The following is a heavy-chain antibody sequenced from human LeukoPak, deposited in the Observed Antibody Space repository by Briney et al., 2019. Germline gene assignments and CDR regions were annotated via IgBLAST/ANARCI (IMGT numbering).Heavy chain of an antibody. Sequence: GGSLRLSCAASGFTFSSYSMNWVRQAPGKGLEWVSYISSSSSTIYYADSVKGRFTISRDNAKNSLYLQMNSLRVDDTAMYYCAKERGRSWLLPDWYFDVWGRGTLVSVSS. D-gene: IGHD3-22*01. CDR3: AKERGRSWLLPDWYFDV. J-gene: IGHJ2*01. CDR1: GFTFSSYS. V-gene: IGHV3-48*01. CDR2: ISSSSSTI.